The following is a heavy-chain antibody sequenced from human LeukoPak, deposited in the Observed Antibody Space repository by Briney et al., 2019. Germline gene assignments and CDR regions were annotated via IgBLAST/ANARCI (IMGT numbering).Heavy chain of an antibody. Sequence: GGSLRLSCAASGFTFSSYSMNWFRQAPGKGLEWVSSISSSSSYIYYADSVKGRFTISRDNAKNSLYLQMNSLRAEDTAVYYCARAYYYDSSAASTPDYWGQRTLVTVSS. D-gene: IGHD3-22*01. CDR2: ISSSSSYI. J-gene: IGHJ4*02. V-gene: IGHV3-21*01. CDR3: ARAYYYDSSAASTPDY. CDR1: GFTFSSYS.